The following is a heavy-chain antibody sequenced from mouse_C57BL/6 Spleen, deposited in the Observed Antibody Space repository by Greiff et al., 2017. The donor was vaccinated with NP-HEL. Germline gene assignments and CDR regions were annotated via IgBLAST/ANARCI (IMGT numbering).Heavy chain of an antibody. Sequence: QVQLQQSGAELARPGASVKMSCKASGYTFTSYTMHWVKQRPGQGLEWIGYINPSSGYTKYNQKFKDKATFTADKSSSTAYMKMSSLTSEDSAVYYCARAQSDGYYLWFAYWGQGTLVTVS. CDR3: ARAQSDGYYLWFAY. J-gene: IGHJ3*01. D-gene: IGHD2-3*01. CDR2: INPSSGYT. CDR1: GYTFTSYT. V-gene: IGHV1-4*01.